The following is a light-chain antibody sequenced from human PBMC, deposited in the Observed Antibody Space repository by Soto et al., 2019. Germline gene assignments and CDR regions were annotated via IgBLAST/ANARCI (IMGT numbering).Light chain of an antibody. Sequence: DIQMTQSPSTLSASVGDRVTITCRASQSISTWLAWYQQKPGKAHKLLIYKASTLESGVPSRFSGSGSGTEFTLTISSLQPDDFANYYCQQYNSISLLTFGGGTKVDIK. CDR3: QQYNSISLLT. V-gene: IGKV1-5*03. CDR2: KAS. J-gene: IGKJ4*01. CDR1: QSISTW.